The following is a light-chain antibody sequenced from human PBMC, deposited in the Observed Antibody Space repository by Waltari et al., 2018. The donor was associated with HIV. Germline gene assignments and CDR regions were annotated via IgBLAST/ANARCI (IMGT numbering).Light chain of an antibody. CDR3: SSYAGSNNLI. V-gene: IGLV2-8*01. Sequence: QSALTQPPSASGPPGQSVTISCTGTSSDVGGYDYVPWYQQHPGKAPKLMLYEVTKRPSGVPERFPGSKSGSAASLTVSGLQAEDEADYYCSSYAGSNNLIFGGGTKLTVL. CDR1: SSDVGGYDY. CDR2: EVT. J-gene: IGLJ2*01.